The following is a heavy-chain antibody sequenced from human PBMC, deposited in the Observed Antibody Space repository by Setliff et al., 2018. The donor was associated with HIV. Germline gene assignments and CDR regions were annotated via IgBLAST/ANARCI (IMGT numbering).Heavy chain of an antibody. D-gene: IGHD2-2*01. J-gene: IGHJ4*02. Sequence: RASVKVSCAASGFTFSIYWMHWVRQAPGKGVEWVSIIYSDDYTKYADSLKGRFTISRDTSRNTLYLQMNSLRAEDTAVYYCARRAYCSSTTCFDNWGQGTLVTVSS. CDR3: ARRAYCSSTTCFDN. CDR1: GFTFSIYW. V-gene: IGHV3-66*04. CDR2: IYSDDYT.